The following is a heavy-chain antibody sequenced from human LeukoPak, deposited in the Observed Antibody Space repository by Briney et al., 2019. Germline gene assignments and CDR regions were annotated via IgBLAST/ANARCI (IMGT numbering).Heavy chain of an antibody. CDR3: ARDGITMVRGVIITGWFDP. CDR1: GYSISSGYY. Sequence: SETLSLTCTVSGYSISSGYYWGWIRQPPGKGLEWIGSIYHSGSTYYNPSLKSRVTISVDTSKNQFSLKLSSVTAADTAVYYCARDGITMVRGVIITGWFDPWGQGTLVTVSS. D-gene: IGHD3-10*01. J-gene: IGHJ5*02. V-gene: IGHV4-38-2*02. CDR2: IYHSGST.